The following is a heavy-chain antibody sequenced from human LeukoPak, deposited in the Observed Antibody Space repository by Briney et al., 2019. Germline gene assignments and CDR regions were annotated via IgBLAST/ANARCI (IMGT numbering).Heavy chain of an antibody. D-gene: IGHD3-10*01. CDR2: ISGSGGST. CDR3: AKDSVYDSGSYYRNWFDP. Sequence: GGSLRLSCSASGFTLSSYAMSWVRQAPGRGLEWVSAISGSGGSTYYADPVKGRFTSSRDHSKNTLYLQMNSLRAEDTAVYDCAKDSVYDSGSYYRNWFDPWGQGTLVTVSS. J-gene: IGHJ5*02. V-gene: IGHV3-23*01. CDR1: GFTLSSYA.